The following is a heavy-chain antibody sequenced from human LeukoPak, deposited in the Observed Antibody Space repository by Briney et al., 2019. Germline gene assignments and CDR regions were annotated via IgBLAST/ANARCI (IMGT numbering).Heavy chain of an antibody. D-gene: IGHD6-13*01. CDR1: GGSISSGSYY. CDR2: IYTSGST. Sequence: SETLSLTCTVSGGSISSGSYYWSWIRQPAGKGLEWIGRIYTSGSTNYNPSLKSRVTISVDTSKNQFSLKLSSVTAADTAVYYCARVSTGGIAAAGTSYYYYYYMDVWGKGTTVTVSS. V-gene: IGHV4-61*02. CDR3: ARVSTGGIAAAGTSYYYYYYMDV. J-gene: IGHJ6*03.